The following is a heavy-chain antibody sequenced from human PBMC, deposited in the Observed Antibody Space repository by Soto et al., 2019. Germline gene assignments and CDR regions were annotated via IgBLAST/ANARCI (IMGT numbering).Heavy chain of an antibody. CDR3: ARATQFFYDSRGYSKNFDF. V-gene: IGHV4-34*01. J-gene: IGHJ4*02. CDR1: GGSFSGFF. D-gene: IGHD3-22*01. Sequence: SETLSLTCGVSGGSFSGFFWTWTRQPPGKGLEWIGEVNHIGITNYNPSLRSRLNLSIDTAKKQFSLKLTSVTAADTAVYYCARATQFFYDSRGYSKNFDFWGQGTLVTVSS. CDR2: VNHIGIT.